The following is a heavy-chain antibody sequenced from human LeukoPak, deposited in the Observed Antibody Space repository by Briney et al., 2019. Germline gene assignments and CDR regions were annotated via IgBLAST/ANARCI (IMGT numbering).Heavy chain of an antibody. J-gene: IGHJ3*02. CDR3: ARSGVALRRGAAFDI. Sequence: GGSRRLSCADSGFTFSSYAMHWVRQAPGKGLEWVAVISYDGSNKYYADSVKGRFTISRDNSKNTLYLQMNSLRAEDTAVYYCARSGVALRRGAAFDIWGQGTMVTVSS. D-gene: IGHD2-15*01. CDR1: GFTFSSYA. V-gene: IGHV3-30-3*01. CDR2: ISYDGSNK.